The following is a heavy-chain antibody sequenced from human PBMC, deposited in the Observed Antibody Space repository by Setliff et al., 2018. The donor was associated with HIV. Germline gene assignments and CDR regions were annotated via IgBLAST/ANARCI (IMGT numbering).Heavy chain of an antibody. Sequence: AGGSLRLSCAASGFTFTGYAMSWVRQAPGKGLEWVSSISGSGDGAFYADSVKGRFTISRDNSRDTLYLQMISLKADDAAVYCCAQNTFDVAVAGTGPFFAYWGQGTLVTVSS. J-gene: IGHJ4*02. CDR1: GFTFTGYA. CDR3: AQNTFDVAVAGTGPFFAY. D-gene: IGHD6-19*01. CDR2: ISGSGDGA. V-gene: IGHV3-23*01.